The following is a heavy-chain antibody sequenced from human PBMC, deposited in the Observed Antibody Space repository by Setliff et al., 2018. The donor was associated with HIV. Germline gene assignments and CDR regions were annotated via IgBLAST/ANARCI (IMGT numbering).Heavy chain of an antibody. D-gene: IGHD2-21*01. CDR3: ARGVVMRGIIVGRPLDS. V-gene: IGHV4-59*01. Sequence: SETLSLTCTVSGGSISSYYWSWIRQPPGKGLEWIGYIYYSGSTNYNPSLKSRVTISVDTSKNQFSLKQSSVTAADTAVYYCARGVVMRGIIVGRPLDSWGRGTLVTVSS. CDR1: GGSISSYY. J-gene: IGHJ4*02. CDR2: IYYSGST.